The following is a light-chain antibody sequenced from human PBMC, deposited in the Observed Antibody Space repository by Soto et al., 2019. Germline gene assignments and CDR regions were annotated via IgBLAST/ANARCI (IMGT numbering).Light chain of an antibody. V-gene: IGKV1-27*01. CDR2: AAS. Sequence: DIQMTQSPSSLSASVGDRVTITCRASQGISNYLAWYQQKPGKVPKLLIYAASTLQSGVPSRFSGRGSGTDFTLIISSLQPEDVATYYCQRSTTAPLTFGPGTKVDI. CDR1: QGISNY. CDR3: QRSTTAPLT. J-gene: IGKJ3*01.